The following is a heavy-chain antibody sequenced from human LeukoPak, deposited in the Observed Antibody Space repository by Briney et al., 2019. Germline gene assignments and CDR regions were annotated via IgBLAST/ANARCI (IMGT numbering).Heavy chain of an antibody. D-gene: IGHD5-18*01. CDR3: ARLVDTAMVIDY. V-gene: IGHV4-34*01. CDR2: INHSGST. Sequence: MPSETLSLTCAVYGGSFSGYYWSWIRQPPGKGLEWIGEINHSGSTNYNPSLKSRVTISVDTSKNQFSLKLSSVTAADTAVYYCARLVDTAMVIDYWGQGTLVTVSS. J-gene: IGHJ4*02. CDR1: GGSFSGYY.